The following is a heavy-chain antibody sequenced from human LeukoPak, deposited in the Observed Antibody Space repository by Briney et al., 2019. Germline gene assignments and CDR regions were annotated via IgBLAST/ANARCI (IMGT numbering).Heavy chain of an antibody. CDR3: AKDLGAVAGDGYDF. Sequence: GRSLRLSCAASGFTFSSYGMHWVRQAPGKGLEWVAVIWYDGSNKYYADSVKGRFTISRDNSKNTLYLQMNSLRAEDTAVYYCAKDLGAVAGDGYDFWGQGTLVTVSS. CDR1: GFTFSSYG. D-gene: IGHD6-19*01. J-gene: IGHJ3*01. V-gene: IGHV3-33*06. CDR2: IWYDGSNK.